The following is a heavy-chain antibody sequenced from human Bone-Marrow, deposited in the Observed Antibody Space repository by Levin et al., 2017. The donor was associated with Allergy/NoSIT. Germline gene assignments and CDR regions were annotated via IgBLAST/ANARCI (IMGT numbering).Heavy chain of an antibody. J-gene: IGHJ4*02. CDR3: ARDPGARNGAVH. Sequence: GGSLRLSCAASGFTVSSDYMNWVRQAPGKGLEWVSVIYSGGSTYYADSVKGRFIISRDNSKNTVYLQMNSLRAEDTAVYFCARDPGARNGAVHWGRGTLVTVSS. CDR1: GFTVSSDY. D-gene: IGHD2-8*01. V-gene: IGHV3-66*01. CDR2: IYSGGST.